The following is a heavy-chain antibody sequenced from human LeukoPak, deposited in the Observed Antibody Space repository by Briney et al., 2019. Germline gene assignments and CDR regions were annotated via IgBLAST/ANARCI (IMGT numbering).Heavy chain of an antibody. J-gene: IGHJ4*02. Sequence: SETLSLTCAVYGGSFSGYYWSWIRQPPGKGLEWIGKINHSGSTNYNPSLKSRVTISVDTSKNQFSLKLSSVTAADTAVYYCARDIAAAAYFDYWGQGTLVTVSS. CDR2: INHSGST. D-gene: IGHD6-13*01. CDR1: GGSFSGYY. V-gene: IGHV4-34*01. CDR3: ARDIAAAAYFDY.